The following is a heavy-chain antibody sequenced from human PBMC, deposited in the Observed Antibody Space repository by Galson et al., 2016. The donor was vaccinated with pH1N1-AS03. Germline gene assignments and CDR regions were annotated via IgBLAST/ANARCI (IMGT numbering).Heavy chain of an antibody. D-gene: IGHD6-19*01. CDR1: GFTFSSYS. CDR3: ARDGPPQGISVAGSFDF. V-gene: IGHV3-21*01. Sequence: SLRLSCAASGFTFSSYSMTWVRQTPGKGLEWVSFIRNSGSYISYGDSVKGRFTVSRDNAKNSLYLQMNSLRDEDTAVYCCARDGPPQGISVAGSFDFWGQGTLVTVSS. J-gene: IGHJ4*02. CDR2: IRNSGSYI.